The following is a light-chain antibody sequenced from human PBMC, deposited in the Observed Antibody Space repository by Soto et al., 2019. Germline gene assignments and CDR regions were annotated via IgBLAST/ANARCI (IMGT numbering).Light chain of an antibody. V-gene: IGKV1-5*03. J-gene: IGKJ1*01. Sequence: DIQMTQSPSTLSASVGDRVTITCRASQSISSWLAWYQQKPGEAPKLLIYKASSLESGVPSRFSGSGSGTEFTLTISSLQPDDFATYYCQQYTSYSWTFGQGTKVEIK. CDR1: QSISSW. CDR3: QQYTSYSWT. CDR2: KAS.